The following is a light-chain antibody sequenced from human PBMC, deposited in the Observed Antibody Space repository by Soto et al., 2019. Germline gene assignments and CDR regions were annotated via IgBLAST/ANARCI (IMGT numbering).Light chain of an antibody. CDR2: EDT. J-gene: IGLJ1*01. CDR3: CSYAGHSTYV. V-gene: IGLV2-23*01. Sequence: QSALTQPASVSGSPGQSITISCTGISNDIGGYYLVSWYQQHPGQAPKLIIYEDTKRPSGVSNRFSGSTSDSTPSLTISGLQAEDEADYYCCSYAGHSTYVFAGGTKVTV. CDR1: SNDIGGYYL.